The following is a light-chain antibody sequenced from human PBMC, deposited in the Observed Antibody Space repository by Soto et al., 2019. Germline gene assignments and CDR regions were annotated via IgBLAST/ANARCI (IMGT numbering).Light chain of an antibody. Sequence: EIVLTRSPDNLKLTPGERATLSCMASQSVNIYLAWYQQKPGQAPRLLIYDASNRATGIPARFSGSGSGTDFTLTISSLEPEDIAAYYCQQRSNWRVTFGGGTKV. CDR1: QSVNIY. J-gene: IGKJ4*01. CDR3: QQRSNWRVT. V-gene: IGKV3-11*01. CDR2: DAS.